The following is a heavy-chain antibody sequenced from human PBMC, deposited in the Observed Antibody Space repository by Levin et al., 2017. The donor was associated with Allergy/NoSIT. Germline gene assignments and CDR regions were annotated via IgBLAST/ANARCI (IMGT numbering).Heavy chain of an antibody. CDR3: ARGYYYDSMDV. V-gene: IGHV4-59*01. Sequence: PSETLSLTCTVSGGSISSYYWSWIRQPPGKGLEWIGYIYYSGSTNYNPSLKSRVTISVDTSKNQFSLKLSSVTAADTAVYYCARGYYYDSMDVWGQGTTVTVSS. D-gene: IGHD3-22*01. CDR1: GGSISSYY. J-gene: IGHJ6*02. CDR2: IYYSGST.